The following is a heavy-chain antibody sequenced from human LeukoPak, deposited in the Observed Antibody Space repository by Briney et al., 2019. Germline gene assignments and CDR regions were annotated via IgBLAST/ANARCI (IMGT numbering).Heavy chain of an antibody. Sequence: GGSLRLSCTASGFIFNIYTMNWVRQAPGKGLEWISYISGDSGVIHYADSVKGRFTISRDNAKKSLFLQMDSLRAEDTAIYYCAYLGAGLRWGQGTLVTVSS. CDR1: GFIFNIYT. V-gene: IGHV3-48*01. CDR2: ISGDSGVI. J-gene: IGHJ4*02. CDR3: AYLGAGLR. D-gene: IGHD2/OR15-2a*01.